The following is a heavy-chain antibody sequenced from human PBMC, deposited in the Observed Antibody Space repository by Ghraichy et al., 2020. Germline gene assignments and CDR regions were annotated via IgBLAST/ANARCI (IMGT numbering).Heavy chain of an antibody. Sequence: GGSLRLSCSASGFTFSTYAMHWVRQAPGKGLEYVSTIASNGGTTNYADSVKDRFTISRDNSKNTLYLQMSSLRVDDTAVYYCVRAIRGLMNPPKNFDYWGQGTLVTVSS. CDR2: IASNGGTT. CDR1: GFTFSTYA. J-gene: IGHJ4*02. CDR3: VRAIRGLMNPPKNFDY. V-gene: IGHV3-64D*09. D-gene: IGHD3-10*01.